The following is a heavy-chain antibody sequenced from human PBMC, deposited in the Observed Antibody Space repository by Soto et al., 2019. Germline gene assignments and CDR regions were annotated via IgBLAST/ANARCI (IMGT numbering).Heavy chain of an antibody. D-gene: IGHD6-6*01. Sequence: SETLSLTCTVSGGSVNSDNFYWSWIRQPPGRGLEWIGYIYYTGSTNYNPSLKSRVTISIDTSRNQFSLKLSSVTAAGTAVYYCAREFSNSPEAFDSWGQGSLVTV. CDR1: GGSVNSDNFY. CDR3: AREFSNSPEAFDS. CDR2: IYYTGST. J-gene: IGHJ4*02. V-gene: IGHV4-61*01.